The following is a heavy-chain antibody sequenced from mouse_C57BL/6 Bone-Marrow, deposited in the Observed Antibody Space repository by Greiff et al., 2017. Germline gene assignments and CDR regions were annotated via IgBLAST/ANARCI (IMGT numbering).Heavy chain of an antibody. V-gene: IGHV1-82*01. CDR1: GYAFSSSW. D-gene: IGHD1-1*01. J-gene: IGHJ4*01. CDR3: ARGYYRAMDY. CDR2: IYPGDGDT. Sequence: VQLQQSGPELVKPGASVKISCKASGYAFSSSWMNWVKQRPGKGLEWIGRIYPGDGDTNYNGKFKGKATLTADKSSSTAYMQLSSLTSEDSAVYFCARGYYRAMDYWGQGTSVTVSS.